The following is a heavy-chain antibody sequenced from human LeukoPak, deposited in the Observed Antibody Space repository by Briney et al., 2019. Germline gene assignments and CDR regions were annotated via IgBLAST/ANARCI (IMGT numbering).Heavy chain of an antibody. D-gene: IGHD3/OR15-3a*01. CDR2: IYYTGNT. V-gene: IGHV4-39*01. CDR1: GVSISSSYTY. J-gene: IGHJ4*02. Sequence: PSETLSLTCTVSGVSISSSYTYWGWLRQPPGMGLEWIVSIYYTGNTYYNASLKSQVSISINTTKNQFSLKLSSVTAAASAYYYCARQTGLGLFILRGGQGTVVTVSS. CDR3: ARQTGLGLFILR.